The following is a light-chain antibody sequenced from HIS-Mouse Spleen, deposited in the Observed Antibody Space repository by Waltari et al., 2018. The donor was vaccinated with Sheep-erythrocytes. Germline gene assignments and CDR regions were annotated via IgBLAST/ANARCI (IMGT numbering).Light chain of an antibody. CDR3: QQYDNLLT. V-gene: IGKV1-33*01. Sequence: DIQMTQSPSSLSASVGDRVTITFQASQDISNYLNWYQQKPGKAPKLLIYDGSNLETGVPSRFSGSGSGTDFTFTISSLQPEDIATYYCQQYDNLLTFGGGTKVEIK. CDR1: QDISNY. CDR2: DGS. J-gene: IGKJ4*01.